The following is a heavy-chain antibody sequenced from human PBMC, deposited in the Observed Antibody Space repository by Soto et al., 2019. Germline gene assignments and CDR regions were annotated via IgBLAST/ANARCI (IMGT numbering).Heavy chain of an antibody. CDR3: ARVRQGCSANNCYFDP. CDR2: VHISGHS. D-gene: IGHD1-1*01. V-gene: IGHV4-4*02. Sequence: GPGPGTTSETLSLTCTLSGGSVRAPDWWNWVRQSPDKGLEWIAEVHISGHSNYNPSLRSRVSVSIDSSKNQFYLNLNSVTAADTAIYYCARVRQGCSANNCYFDPWGQGTQVTVSS. J-gene: IGHJ5*01. CDR1: GGSVRAPDW.